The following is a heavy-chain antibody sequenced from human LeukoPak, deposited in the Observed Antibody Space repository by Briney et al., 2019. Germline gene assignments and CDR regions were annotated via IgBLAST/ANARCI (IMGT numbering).Heavy chain of an antibody. J-gene: IGHJ6*03. CDR1: GYTFTSYD. CDR2: ISAYNGNT. D-gene: IGHD3-10*01. CDR3: ARESMVRGVWNYMDV. V-gene: IGHV1-18*01. Sequence: GASVEVSCKASGYTFTSYDINWVRQATGQGLEWMGWISAYNGNTNYAQKLQGRVTMTTDTSTSTAYMELRSLRSDDTAVYYCARESMVRGVWNYMDVWGKGTTVTVSS.